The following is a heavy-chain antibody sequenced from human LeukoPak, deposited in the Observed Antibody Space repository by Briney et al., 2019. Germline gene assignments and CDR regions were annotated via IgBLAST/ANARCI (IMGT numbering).Heavy chain of an antibody. J-gene: IGHJ4*02. D-gene: IGHD5-24*01. CDR3: ARGRDGYSD. Sequence: PSETLSLTCAVYGGSFSGYYWSWIRQPPGKGLEWIGYIYYTGSTNYNPSLKSRVTISIDMSKNQFSLKLRSVSAADTAVYYCARGRDGYSDWGQGTLVTVSS. V-gene: IGHV4-59*01. CDR1: GGSFSGYY. CDR2: IYYTGST.